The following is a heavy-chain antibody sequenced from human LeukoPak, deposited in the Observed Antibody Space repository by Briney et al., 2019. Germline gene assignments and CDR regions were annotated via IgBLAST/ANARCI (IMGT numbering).Heavy chain of an antibody. CDR3: VKGGYCNGGRCYGEYY. CDR2: VNPTSGVT. V-gene: IGHV1-2*02. J-gene: IGHJ4*02. Sequence: ASVRVSCKASGYSFPGYYIQWVRQAPGQGLEWMGWVNPTSGVTNYAQKFQGRVTMTRDTSITTAYMELSSLRSDDTGIYFCVKGGYCNGGRCYGEYYWGQGTQVTVSS. CDR1: GYSFPGYY. D-gene: IGHD2-15*01.